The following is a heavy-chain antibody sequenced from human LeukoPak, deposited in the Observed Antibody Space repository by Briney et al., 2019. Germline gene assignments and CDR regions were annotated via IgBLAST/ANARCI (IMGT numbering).Heavy chain of an antibody. CDR2: INPSGGGT. J-gene: IGHJ5*02. CDR1: GYTFTSYY. D-gene: IGHD3-22*01. CDR3: ARPRNYYDNGGYYNWFDP. Sequence: ASVKVSCKASGYTFTSYYMHWVRQAPGQGLEWMGVINPSGGGTNYAQKFQGRVTMTTDTSTSTAYMELRSLRSDDTAVYYCARPRNYYDNGGYYNWFDPWGQGTLVTVSS. V-gene: IGHV1-46*01.